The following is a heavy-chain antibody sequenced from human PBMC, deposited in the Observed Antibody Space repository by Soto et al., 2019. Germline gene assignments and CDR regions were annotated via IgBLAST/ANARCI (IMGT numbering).Heavy chain of an antibody. V-gene: IGHV1-46*02. D-gene: IGHD3-9*01. CDR2: INSSGGST. CDR3: ARMTTLTGFERVKD. J-gene: IGHJ1*01. Sequence: QVQLVQSGGEVRKPGASVKLSCKASGYSFNDYYIHWVRQGPGQALEWIGMINSSGGSTTYAERFQDRLTWTSDKSTRTVDMELSRLSSAYTANYDCARMTTLTGFERVKDWGQGTLVSVAS. CDR1: GYSFNDYY.